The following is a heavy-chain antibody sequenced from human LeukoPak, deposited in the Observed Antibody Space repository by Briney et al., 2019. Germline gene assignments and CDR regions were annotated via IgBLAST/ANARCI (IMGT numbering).Heavy chain of an antibody. J-gene: IGHJ6*02. CDR1: GGSISSYY. D-gene: IGHD3-22*01. Sequence: SETLSLTCTVSGGSISSYYWSWIRQPAGKGLEWIGRIYTSGSTNYNPSLKSRVTMSVDTSKNQFSLELSSVTAADTAVYYCARDYYDSSGYYFYYYYGMDVWGQGTTVTVPS. CDR2: IYTSGST. V-gene: IGHV4-4*07. CDR3: ARDYYDSSGYYFYYYYGMDV.